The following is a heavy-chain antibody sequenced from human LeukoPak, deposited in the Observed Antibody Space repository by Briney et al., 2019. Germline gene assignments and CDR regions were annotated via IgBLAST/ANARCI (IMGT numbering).Heavy chain of an antibody. D-gene: IGHD6-19*01. CDR2: IIPIFGTA. Sequence: SVKVSCKPSGGTFSSYAISWVRQAPGQGLEWMGGIIPIFGTANYAQKFQGRVTITADESTSTAYMELSSLRSEDTAVYYCASEVSIAVAGTGSDYYYGMDVWGQGTTVTVSS. V-gene: IGHV1-69*13. CDR1: GGTFSSYA. J-gene: IGHJ6*02. CDR3: ASEVSIAVAGTGSDYYYGMDV.